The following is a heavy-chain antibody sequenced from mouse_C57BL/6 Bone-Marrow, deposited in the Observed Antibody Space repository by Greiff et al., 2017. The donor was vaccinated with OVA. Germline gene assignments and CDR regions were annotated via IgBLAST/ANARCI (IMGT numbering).Heavy chain of an antibody. J-gene: IGHJ4*01. CDR2: IWRGGST. D-gene: IGHD2-4*01. CDR3: AKSNYYDYFYYAMDD. CDR1: GFSLTSYG. V-gene: IGHV2-5*01. Sequence: QVQLQQSGPGLVQPSQSLSITCTVSGFSLTSYGVHWVRQSPGKGLEWLGVIWRGGSTDYNAAFMSRLSITKDNSKSQVFFKMNSLQADDTAIYYCAKSNYYDYFYYAMDDWGQGTSVTVSS.